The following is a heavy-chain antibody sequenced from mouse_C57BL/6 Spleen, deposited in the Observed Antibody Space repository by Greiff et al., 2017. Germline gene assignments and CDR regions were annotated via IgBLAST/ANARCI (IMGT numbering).Heavy chain of an antibody. Sequence: EVQLQQSGPELVKPGASVKISCKASGYTFTDYYMNWVKQSHGKSLEWIGDINPNNGGTSYNQKFKGKATLTVDKSSSTAYMELRSLTSEDSAVYYGASRFAYWGQGTLVTVSA. CDR1: GYTFTDYY. J-gene: IGHJ3*01. V-gene: IGHV1-26*01. CDR2: INPNNGGT. CDR3: ASRFAY.